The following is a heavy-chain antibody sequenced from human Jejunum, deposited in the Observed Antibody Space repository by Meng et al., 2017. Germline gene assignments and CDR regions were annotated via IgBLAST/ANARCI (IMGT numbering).Heavy chain of an antibody. CDR2: ISGSGDST. J-gene: IGHJ4*02. V-gene: IGHV3-23*01. D-gene: IGHD1-26*01. Sequence: VQLWESGGGLVLPGGSLLRACAASGFTFSSLAMSWVRQAPGKGLEWVSVISGSGDSTYYADSVKGRFTISRDNSKNTLYLQLNSLRAEDTALYYCAKKGATTADFDCWGQGTLVTVSS. CDR1: GFTFSSLA. CDR3: AKKGATTADFDC.